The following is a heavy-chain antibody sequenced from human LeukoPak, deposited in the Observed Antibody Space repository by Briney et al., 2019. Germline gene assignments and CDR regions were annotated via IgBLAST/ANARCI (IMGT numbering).Heavy chain of an antibody. D-gene: IGHD6-13*01. J-gene: IGHJ4*02. V-gene: IGHV3-30*02. CDR2: IRYDGSNK. CDR1: GFTFSSYG. CDR3: AKEDQVAAGYYFDY. Sequence: GRSLRLSCAASGFTFSSYGIHWVRQAPGKGLEWVAFIRYDGSNKHYADSVKGRFTISRDNSKNTLYLQMNSLRAEDTAVYYCAKEDQVAAGYYFDYWGQGTLVTVSS.